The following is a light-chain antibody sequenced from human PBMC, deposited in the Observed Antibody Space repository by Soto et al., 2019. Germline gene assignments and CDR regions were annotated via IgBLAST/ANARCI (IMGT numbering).Light chain of an antibody. CDR2: AAS. Sequence: IQLTQSPSSLSASVGDRVTITCRASQGINNFVAWYQQKPGKAPQLLIYAASTLQSGVPSRFSGSGSGTDFTLTISSLQPEDFASYYCQQIYTIPLTFGGGTKVDIK. V-gene: IGKV1-39*01. J-gene: IGKJ4*01. CDR1: QGINNF. CDR3: QQIYTIPLT.